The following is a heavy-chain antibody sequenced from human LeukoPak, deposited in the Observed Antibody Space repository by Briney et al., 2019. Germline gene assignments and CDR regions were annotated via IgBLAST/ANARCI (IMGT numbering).Heavy chain of an antibody. CDR1: GFTFRSYG. V-gene: IGHV3-30*18. D-gene: IGHD5-24*01. J-gene: IGHJ4*02. CDR3: AKDRDGYNSPLDD. Sequence: GGSLRLSCAASGFTFRSYGMHWVRQAPGKGLEWVAVISYDGSNKYYADSVKGRFTISRDNSKNTLYLQMNSLRAEDTAVYYCAKDRDGYNSPLDDWGQGTLVTVSS. CDR2: ISYDGSNK.